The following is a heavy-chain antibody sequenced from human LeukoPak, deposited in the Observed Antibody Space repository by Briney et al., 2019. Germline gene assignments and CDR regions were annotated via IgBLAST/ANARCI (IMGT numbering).Heavy chain of an antibody. D-gene: IGHD2-21*02. CDR2: IYSGGNT. CDR1: GFSFSNSY. Sequence: PGGSLRLSCASSGFSFSNSYMSWVRQAPGKGLEWVSIIYSGGNTYYADSVKGRFTISRDNSKNTLHLQIKKLRPEDHAVFYWSRGSVTAPDYWAQGTLVTVSS. CDR3: SRGSVTAPDY. J-gene: IGHJ4*02. V-gene: IGHV3-53*01.